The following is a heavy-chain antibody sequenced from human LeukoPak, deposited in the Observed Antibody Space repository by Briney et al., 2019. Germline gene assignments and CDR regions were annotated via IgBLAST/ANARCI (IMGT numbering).Heavy chain of an antibody. Sequence: AGGSLRLSCIVSGSTFRSHWMSWVHQAPGKGLEWVANIKEDESEKYYVDSVKGRFTISRDNAKNSLYLQMNSLRAEDTAVYYCARLRAFDIWGQGTMVTVSS. J-gene: IGHJ3*02. V-gene: IGHV3-7*01. CDR2: IKEDESEK. CDR3: ARLRAFDI. CDR1: GSTFRSHW.